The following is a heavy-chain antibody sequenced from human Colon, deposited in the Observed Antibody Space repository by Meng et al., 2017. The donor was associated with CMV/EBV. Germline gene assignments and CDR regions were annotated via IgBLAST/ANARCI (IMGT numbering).Heavy chain of an antibody. CDR1: SSYG. D-gene: IGHD2-2*02. V-gene: IGHV3-33*06. CDR2: IWYDGNDK. Sequence: SSYGMHWVRQAPGKGLEWVALIWYDGNDKDYADSVKGRFTISRDDSKNTLYLQMNSPRAEDTAVYYCAKGPAGYCSGTSCYMDYLDSWGQGTLVTVSS. J-gene: IGHJ4*02. CDR3: AKGPAGYCSGTSCYMDYLDS.